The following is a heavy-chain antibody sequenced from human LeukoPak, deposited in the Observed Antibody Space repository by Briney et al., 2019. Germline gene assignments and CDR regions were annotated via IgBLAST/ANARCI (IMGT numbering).Heavy chain of an antibody. D-gene: IGHD2-2*01. CDR2: ISYDGSIK. CDR1: GFTFSSYA. J-gene: IGHJ3*02. Sequence: GGSLRLSCAASGFTFSSYAMHWVRQAPGKGLEWVAAISYDGSIKYSADSVKGRFTISRDNAKNSLYLQMNSLRAEDTAVYYCASQASRGAFDIWGQGTMVTVSS. CDR3: ASQASRGAFDI. V-gene: IGHV3-30*04.